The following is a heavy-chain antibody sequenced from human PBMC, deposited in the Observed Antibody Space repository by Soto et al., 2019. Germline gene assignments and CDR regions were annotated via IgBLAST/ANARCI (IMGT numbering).Heavy chain of an antibody. J-gene: IGHJ4*02. CDR1: GFTFSSYV. CDR3: AREEYSYGRTDY. V-gene: IGHV3-7*03. CDR2: IKQDGSEK. Sequence: GGSLRLSRAASGFTFSSYVMGWVRQAPGKGLEWVASIKQDGSEKYYVDSVKGRFTISRDNAKNSLYLQMNSLRAEDTAVYYCAREEYSYGRTDYWGQGTLVTAPQ. D-gene: IGHD5-18*01.